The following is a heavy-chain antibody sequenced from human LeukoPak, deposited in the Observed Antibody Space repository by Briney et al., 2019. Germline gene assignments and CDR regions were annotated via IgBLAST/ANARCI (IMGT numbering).Heavy chain of an antibody. D-gene: IGHD3-10*01. J-gene: IGHJ4*02. CDR1: GFSLSNYA. CDR2: LCERGGST. Sequence: GGSPRLSRVLSGFSLSNYAMSWVRQGPGKGVGWGSYLCERGGSTTYADSGKGRFTISGDNAMNTVYMQRNNLRTEDTAVNFCAKRGVVIREILVNGYHTEAYHHDYWGQGTLVTVSS. V-gene: IGHV3-23*01. CDR3: AKRGVVIREILVNGYHTEAYHHDY.